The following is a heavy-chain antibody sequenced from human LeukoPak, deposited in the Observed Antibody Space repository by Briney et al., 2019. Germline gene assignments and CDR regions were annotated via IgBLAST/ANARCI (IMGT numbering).Heavy chain of an antibody. CDR1: GGSISSSSYY. D-gene: IGHD4-17*01. J-gene: IGHJ4*02. Sequence: SETLSLTCTVSGGSISSSSYYWGWIRQPPGKGLEWIGYIYYSGSTNYNPSLKSRVTISVDTSKNQFSLKLSSVTAADTAVYYCARTTVTRSLDFDYWGQGTLVTVSS. CDR3: ARTTVTRSLDFDY. CDR2: IYYSGST. V-gene: IGHV4-61*05.